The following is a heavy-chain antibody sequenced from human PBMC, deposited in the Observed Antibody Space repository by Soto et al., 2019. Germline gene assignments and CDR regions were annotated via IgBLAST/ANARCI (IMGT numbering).Heavy chain of an antibody. J-gene: IGHJ4*02. Sequence: QVQLVQSGAEVKKPGSSVKVSCKASGGTFSSYAISWVRQAPGQGLEWMGGIIPIFGTANYAQKFQGIVTITADESTSSAYMELSSLSSEDTAVYYCARDDDDGGQEFDYCGQGTLVTVSS. CDR2: IIPIFGTA. CDR3: ARDDDDGGQEFDY. D-gene: IGHD4-17*01. V-gene: IGHV1-69*12. CDR1: GGTFSSYA.